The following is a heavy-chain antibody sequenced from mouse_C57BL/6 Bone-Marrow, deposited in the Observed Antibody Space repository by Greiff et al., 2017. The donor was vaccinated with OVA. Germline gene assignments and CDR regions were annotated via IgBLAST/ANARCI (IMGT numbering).Heavy chain of an antibody. CDR3: AKERYYDYDAWFAY. CDR1: GFTFSSYG. V-gene: IGHV5-6*01. J-gene: IGHJ3*01. D-gene: IGHD2-4*01. Sequence: EVKLMESGGDLVKPGGSLKLSCAASGFTFSSYGMSWVRQTPDKRLEWVATISSGGSYTYYPDSVKGRFTISRDHAKNTLYLQMSSLKSEDTAMYYCAKERYYDYDAWFAYWGQGTLVTVSA. CDR2: ISSGGSYT.